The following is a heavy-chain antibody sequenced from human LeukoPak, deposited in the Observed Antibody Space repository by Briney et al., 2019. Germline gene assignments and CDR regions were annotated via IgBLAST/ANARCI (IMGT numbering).Heavy chain of an antibody. D-gene: IGHD2-15*01. J-gene: IGHJ4*02. CDR1: GFTFSDYY. V-gene: IGHV3-72*01. Sequence: GGSLRLSCAASGFTFSDYYMDWVRQAPGKGLEWVARTRNKDNSYTTEYAASVKGRFTISRDDSKNSLYLQMNSLKTEDTAFYYCVRSGSGWTAMFDYWGQGTLVTVSS. CDR3: VRSGSGWTAMFDY. CDR2: TRNKDNSYTT.